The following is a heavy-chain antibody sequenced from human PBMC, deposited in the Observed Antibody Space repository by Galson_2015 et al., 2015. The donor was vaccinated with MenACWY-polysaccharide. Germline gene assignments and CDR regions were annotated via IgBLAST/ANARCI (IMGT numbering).Heavy chain of an antibody. J-gene: IGHJ3*02. CDR3: ARDRGSYDAYDI. CDR1: GFTFSTYD. D-gene: IGHD5-18*01. Sequence: SLRLSCAASGFTFSTYDMNWVRQSPEKGLQWIAYISGGGAMIHYADSVKGRFTISKDKAQDSLYLEMNSLTAEDTGHYYCARDRGSYDAYDIWGQGTVVTVSS. CDR2: ISGGGAMI. V-gene: IGHV3-48*03.